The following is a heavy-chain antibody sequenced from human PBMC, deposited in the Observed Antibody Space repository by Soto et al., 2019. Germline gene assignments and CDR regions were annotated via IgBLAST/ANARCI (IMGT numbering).Heavy chain of an antibody. CDR1: GGSISSSSYY. CDR3: ARHYGSGSYYPFDY. D-gene: IGHD3-10*01. CDR2: IYYSGST. V-gene: IGHV4-39*01. Sequence: QLQLQESGPGLVKPSETLSLTCTVSGGSISSSSYYWGWIRQPPGKGLEWIGSIYYSGSTYYNPSLKSRVTISVDTSKNQFSLKLSSVTAADTAVYYCARHYGSGSYYPFDYWGQGTLVTVSS. J-gene: IGHJ4*02.